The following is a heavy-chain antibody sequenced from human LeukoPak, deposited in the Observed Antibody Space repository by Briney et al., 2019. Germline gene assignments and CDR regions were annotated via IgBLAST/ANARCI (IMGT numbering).Heavy chain of an antibody. J-gene: IGHJ3*01. CDR1: GYTFTGYY. CDR3: AVAYCGGDCYSEWAFDF. V-gene: IGHV1-2*02. CDR2: INPNSGGT. Sequence: ASVKVSCKASGYTFTGYYMHWVRQAPGQGLEWMGWINPNSGGTNYAQKFQGRVTMTRDTSISTAYMELSRLRSDDTAVYYCAVAYCGGDCYSEWAFDFWGQGTMVTVSS. D-gene: IGHD2-21*02.